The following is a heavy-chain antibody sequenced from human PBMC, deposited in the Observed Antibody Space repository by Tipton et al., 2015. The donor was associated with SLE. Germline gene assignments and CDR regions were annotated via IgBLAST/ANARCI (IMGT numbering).Heavy chain of an antibody. D-gene: IGHD2-2*01. CDR3: ARDGGYCSSTSCFQAI. J-gene: IGHJ3*02. CDR2: IYHSGST. Sequence: TLSLTCTVSGYSISSGYYWGWIRQPPGKGLEWIGSIYHSGSTYYNPSLKSRVTISVDTSKNQFSLKLSSVTAADTAVYYCARDGGYCSSTSCFQAIWGQGTMVTVSS. V-gene: IGHV4-38-2*02. CDR1: GYSISSGYY.